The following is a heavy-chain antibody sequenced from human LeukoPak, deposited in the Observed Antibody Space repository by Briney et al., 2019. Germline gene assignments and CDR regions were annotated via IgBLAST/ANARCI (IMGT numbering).Heavy chain of an antibody. D-gene: IGHD1-26*01. CDR3: ARDYLVGAPLDS. J-gene: IGHJ4*02. Sequence: SETLSLTCTVSGVSITNYYWAWIRQPAGKGLEWIGRMYISGSTNYNPSLKSRVSISIDKTKNQFSLKLRSVTAADTAVYYCARDYLVGAPLDSWGQGTLVTVSP. CDR2: MYISGST. CDR1: GVSITNYY. V-gene: IGHV4-4*07.